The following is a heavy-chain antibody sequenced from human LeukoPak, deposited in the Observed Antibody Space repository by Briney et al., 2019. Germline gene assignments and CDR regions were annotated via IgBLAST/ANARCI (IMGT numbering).Heavy chain of an antibody. CDR3: ARSHYQSSDYFDQDAFDI. J-gene: IGHJ3*02. D-gene: IGHD3-22*01. CDR1: GFTFSDHY. CDR2: TRNKLNSNTA. Sequence: PGGSLRLSCAASGFTFSDHYMDWVRQAPGKGLEGVGRTRNKLNSNTAEYAASVKGRFTISRDDSKNSLYLQMNSLKTEDTAVYFCARSHYQSSDYFDQDAFDIWGQGTMVTVSS. V-gene: IGHV3-72*01.